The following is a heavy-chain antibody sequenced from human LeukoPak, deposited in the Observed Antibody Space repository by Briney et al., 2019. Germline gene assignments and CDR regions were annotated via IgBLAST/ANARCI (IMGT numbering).Heavy chain of an antibody. CDR3: TTFGAYCGGDCYGKYYYYGMDV. CDR1: GFTFSNAW. V-gene: IGHV3-15*07. J-gene: IGHJ6*02. Sequence: PGGSLRLSCAASGFTFSNAWMNWVRQAPGKGLEWVGRIKSKTDGGTTDYAAPVKGRFTISRDDSKNTLYLQMNSLKTEDTAVYYCTTFGAYCGGDCYGKYYYYGMDVWGQGTTVTVSS. D-gene: IGHD2-21*02. CDR2: IKSKTDGGTT.